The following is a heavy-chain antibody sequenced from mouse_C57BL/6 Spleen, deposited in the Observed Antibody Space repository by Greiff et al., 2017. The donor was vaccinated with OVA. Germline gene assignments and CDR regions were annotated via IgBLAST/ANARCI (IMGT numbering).Heavy chain of an antibody. CDR2: IYPGSGNT. D-gene: IGHD2-5*01. J-gene: IGHJ2*01. V-gene: IGHV1-76*01. CDR3: ARSRSNSYFDY. Sequence: VQLQQSGAELVRPGASVKLSCKASGYTFTDYYINWVKQRPGQGLEWIARIYPGSGNTYYNEKFKGKATLTAEKSSSTAYMQLSSLTSEDSAVYFCARSRSNSYFDYWGQGTTLTVSS. CDR1: GYTFTDYY.